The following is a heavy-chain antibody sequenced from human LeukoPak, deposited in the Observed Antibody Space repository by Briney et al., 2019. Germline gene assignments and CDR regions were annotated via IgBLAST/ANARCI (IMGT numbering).Heavy chain of an antibody. CDR1: GGSISSGDYY. CDR3: ARDYGGNSVLDY. D-gene: IGHD4-23*01. J-gene: IGHJ4*02. Sequence: SETLSLTCTVSGGSISSGDYYWSWSRQPPGKGLQWIGYIYYSGSTYYNPSLKSRVTISVDTSKNQFSLKLSSVTAAHTAVYYCARDYGGNSVLDYWGQGTLVTVSS. CDR2: IYYSGST. V-gene: IGHV4-30-4*01.